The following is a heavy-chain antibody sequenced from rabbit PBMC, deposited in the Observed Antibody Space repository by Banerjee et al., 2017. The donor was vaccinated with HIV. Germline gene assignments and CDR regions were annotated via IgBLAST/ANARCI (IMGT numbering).Heavy chain of an antibody. V-gene: IGHV1S47*01. CDR3: VRVNSGLNL. Sequence: QEQLVESGGGLVQPEGSLKLTCKASGIDFSSYGVSWVRQAPGKGLEWIGCIDLFFGSTYYATWVNGRFTISSHNAQNTLYLQLNSLTAADTATYFCVRVNSGLNLWGPGTLVTVS. J-gene: IGHJ4*01. CDR1: GIDFSSYG. D-gene: IGHD4-1*01. CDR2: IDLFFGST.